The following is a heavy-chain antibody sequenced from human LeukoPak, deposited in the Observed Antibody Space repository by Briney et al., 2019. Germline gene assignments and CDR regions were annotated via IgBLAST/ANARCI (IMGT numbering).Heavy chain of an antibody. CDR1: GFTFSSYD. V-gene: IGHV3-13*01. Sequence: GGSLRLSCAASGFTFSSYDMHWVRQATGKVLEWVSAIGTAGDTYYPGSVKGRFTISRENAKNSLYLQMNSLRAGDTAVYYCARGERDGYLDYWGQGTLVTVSS. CDR3: ARGERDGYLDY. CDR2: IGTAGDT. J-gene: IGHJ4*02. D-gene: IGHD5-24*01.